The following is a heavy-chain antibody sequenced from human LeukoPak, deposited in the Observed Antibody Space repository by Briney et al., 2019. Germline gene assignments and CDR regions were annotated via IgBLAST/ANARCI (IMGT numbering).Heavy chain of an antibody. D-gene: IGHD2-15*01. CDR2: IYPGDSDT. J-gene: IGHJ3*02. CDR3: ARLFRGYCSGGSCYPEAFDI. CDR1: GYSFTSCW. V-gene: IGHV5-51*01. Sequence: GESLQISCKGSGYSFTSCWIGWVRQMPGKGLEWMGIIYPGDSDTRYSPSFQGQVTISADKSISTAYLQWSSLKASDTAMYYCARLFRGYCSGGSCYPEAFDIWGQGTMVTVSS.